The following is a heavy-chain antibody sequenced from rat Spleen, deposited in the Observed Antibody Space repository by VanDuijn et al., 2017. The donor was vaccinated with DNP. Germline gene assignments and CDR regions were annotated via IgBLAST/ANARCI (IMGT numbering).Heavy chain of an antibody. Sequence: EVQLVESGGGPVQPGRSLKLSCVASGFIFSNYWMTWIRQAPGKGLEWVASISNTGDNTYYSASVKGRFSLSRDNAKGTLYLQMDSLRSEDTATYYCARHNYSSYIEYYFDYWGQGVMVTVSS. CDR2: ISNTGDNT. CDR3: ARHNYSSYIEYYFDY. J-gene: IGHJ2*01. D-gene: IGHD1-2*01. V-gene: IGHV5-31*01. CDR1: GFIFSNYW.